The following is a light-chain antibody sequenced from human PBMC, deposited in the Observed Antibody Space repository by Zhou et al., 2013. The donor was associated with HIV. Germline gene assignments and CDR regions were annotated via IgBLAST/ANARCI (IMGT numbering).Light chain of an antibody. Sequence: VLTQSPATPSLSPGERATLSCRTSQSLTSDSLAWYRQKPGQPPSLLIYGASIRATGIPQRISGSGSGTDFRLTISRLEPEDFALYYCQQYGGAFTFGGGTKVEIK. CDR1: QSLTSDS. V-gene: IGKV3-20*01. J-gene: IGKJ4*01. CDR2: GAS. CDR3: QQYGGAFT.